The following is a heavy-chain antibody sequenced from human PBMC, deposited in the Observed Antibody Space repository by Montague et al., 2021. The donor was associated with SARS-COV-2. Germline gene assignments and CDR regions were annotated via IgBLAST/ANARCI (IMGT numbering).Heavy chain of an antibody. CDR2: IYYSGRT. V-gene: IGHV4-59*01. CDR1: GGSISSYY. Sequence: SETLSLTCTVSGGSISSYYWSWIWQPPGKGLEWIGYIYYSGRTNYNPSLKSRVTISVDTSKSQFCLKLTSVTATDTAVYYCVRGGGNSADYDSYAMDVWGQGPTVP. CDR3: VRGGGNSADYDSYAMDV. J-gene: IGHJ6*02. D-gene: IGHD4-23*01.